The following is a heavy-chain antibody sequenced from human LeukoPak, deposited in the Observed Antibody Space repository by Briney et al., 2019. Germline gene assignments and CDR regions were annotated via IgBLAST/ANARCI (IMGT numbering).Heavy chain of an antibody. D-gene: IGHD6-13*01. J-gene: IGHJ4*02. CDR3: AKGLYSSSWYFDY. CDR2: ISGSGGST. CDR1: GFNFSSYA. Sequence: GGSLRLSCAASGFNFSSYAISWFRQAPGKGLEWVSAISGSGGSTYYADSVKGRFTISRDNSKNTLYLQMNSLRAEDTAVYYCAKGLYSSSWYFDYWGQGTLVTVSS. V-gene: IGHV3-23*01.